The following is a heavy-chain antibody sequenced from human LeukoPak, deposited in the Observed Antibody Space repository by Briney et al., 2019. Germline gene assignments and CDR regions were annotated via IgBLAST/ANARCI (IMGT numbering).Heavy chain of an antibody. CDR1: GGTFSSYA. J-gene: IGHJ4*02. V-gene: IGHV1-69*01. CDR3: ARGLRYFDWYSAFDY. D-gene: IGHD3-9*01. CDR2: IIPIFGTA. Sequence: ASVKVSCKASGGTFSSYATSWVRQAPGQGLEWMGGIIPIFGTANYAQKFQGRVTITADESTSTAYMELSSLRSEDTAVYYCARGLRYFDWYSAFDYWGQGTLVTVSS.